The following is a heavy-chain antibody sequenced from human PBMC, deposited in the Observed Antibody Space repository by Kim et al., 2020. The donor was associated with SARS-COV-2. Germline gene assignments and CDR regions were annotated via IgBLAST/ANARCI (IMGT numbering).Heavy chain of an antibody. CDR1: GFTFSSYT. V-gene: IGHV3-21*01. J-gene: IGHJ4*02. Sequence: GGSLRLSCAASGFTFSSYTMIWVRQAPGKGLEWVSSISSSSSYIYNADSVKGRFTISRDNTKNSLYLQMNSLRAEDTAVYYCARGGGYCGGDCYGIDYWGQGTLVTVSS. CDR2: ISSSSSYI. CDR3: ARGGGYCGGDCYGIDY. D-gene: IGHD2-21*02.